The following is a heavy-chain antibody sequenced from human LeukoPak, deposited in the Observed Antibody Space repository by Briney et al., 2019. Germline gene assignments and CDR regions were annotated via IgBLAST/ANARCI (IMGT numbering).Heavy chain of an antibody. J-gene: IGHJ4*02. Sequence: SVQDSCKASGYTFIGYYLHWVGQPPGQGRAWMGWISPNSGGTIVAQKFQGRVSMTTETSISTAYMELSRLRSDDTAVYYWARVQYSGYDLQVDYWGQGTLVTVPS. CDR3: ARVQYSGYDLQVDY. D-gene: IGHD5-12*01. CDR1: GYTFIGYY. CDR2: ISPNSGGT. V-gene: IGHV1-2*02.